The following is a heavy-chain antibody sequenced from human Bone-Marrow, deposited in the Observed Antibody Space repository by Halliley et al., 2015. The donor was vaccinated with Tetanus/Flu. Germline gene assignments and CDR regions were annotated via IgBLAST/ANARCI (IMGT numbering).Heavy chain of an antibody. CDR3: ARDEGRLVGASRAFDV. V-gene: IGHV4-31*02. CDR2: IYYGGGT. J-gene: IGHJ3*01. D-gene: IGHD1-26*01. Sequence: GYIYYGGGTYYNPSLKGRVTISVDTSENQFSLGLRSVTAADTAVYYCARDEGRLVGASRAFDVWGQGTKVTVSS.